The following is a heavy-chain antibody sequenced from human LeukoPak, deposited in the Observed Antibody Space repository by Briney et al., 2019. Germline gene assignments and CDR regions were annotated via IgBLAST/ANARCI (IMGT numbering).Heavy chain of an antibody. V-gene: IGHV4-4*07. Sequence: PSENLSLNCTVSGGSISSYYWSWIRQPAGKGLEWIGRIYTSGSTNYNPSLKSRVTMSVDTSKNQFSLKLSSVTAADTAVYYCTRDPEWLHTDAFDIWGQGTMVTVSS. J-gene: IGHJ3*02. CDR3: TRDPEWLHTDAFDI. CDR2: IYTSGST. D-gene: IGHD6-19*01. CDR1: GGSISSYY.